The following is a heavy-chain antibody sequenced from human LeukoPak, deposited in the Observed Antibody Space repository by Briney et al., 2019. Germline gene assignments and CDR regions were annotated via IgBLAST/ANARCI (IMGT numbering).Heavy chain of an antibody. CDR3: AKDTPTTGYHLDS. V-gene: IGHV3-74*01. D-gene: IGHD1-1*01. J-gene: IGHJ4*02. CDR2: INSDGINT. CDR1: GFTFSNYW. Sequence: PGGSLRLSCAASGFTFSNYWMHWVRQAPGKGLVWVSRINSDGINTSYADSVKGRFTISRDNSENTLYLQINSLRVEDTAVYYCAKDTPTTGYHLDSWGQGTLVTVSS.